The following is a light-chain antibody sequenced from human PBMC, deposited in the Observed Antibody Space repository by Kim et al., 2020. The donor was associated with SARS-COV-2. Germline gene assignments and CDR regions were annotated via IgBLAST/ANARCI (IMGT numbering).Light chain of an antibody. CDR1: QSVFYSSNNKNY. J-gene: IGKJ1*01. Sequence: DIVMTQSPDSLAVSLGERATINCKSSQSVFYSSNNKNYLAWYQQKPGQPPKLLIYWASTRESGVPDRFSGSGSGTDFTLTISSLQAEDVALYYCQQHYRGRTFGQGTKVDIK. CDR3: QQHYRGRT. V-gene: IGKV4-1*01. CDR2: WAS.